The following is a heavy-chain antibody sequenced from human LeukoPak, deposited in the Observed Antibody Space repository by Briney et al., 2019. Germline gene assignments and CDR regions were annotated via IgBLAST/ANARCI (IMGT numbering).Heavy chain of an antibody. V-gene: IGHV1-18*01. J-gene: IGHJ4*02. CDR1: GYTFTSYG. CDR3: AVEGGVAARAVDY. D-gene: IGHD6-25*01. Sequence: ASVKVFCKASGYTFTSYGISWVRQAPGQGLEWMGWISAYNGNTNYAQKLQGRVTMTTDTSTSTAHMELRSLRSDDTAVYYCAVEGGVAARAVDYWGQGTLVTVSS. CDR2: ISAYNGNT.